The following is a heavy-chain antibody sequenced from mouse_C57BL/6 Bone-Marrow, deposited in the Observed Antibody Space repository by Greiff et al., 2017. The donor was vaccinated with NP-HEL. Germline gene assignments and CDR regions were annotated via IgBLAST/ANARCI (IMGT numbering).Heavy chain of an antibody. CDR2: IYPSDSET. CDR3: ARDAYGNYAY. V-gene: IGHV1-61*01. D-gene: IGHD2-1*01. Sequence: QVQLQQPGAELVRPGSSVKLSCKASGYTFTSYWMDWVKQRPGQGLEWIGNIYPSDSETHYNQKFKDKATFSVDKSCSTAYMQLSSLTSEDSAVYYCARDAYGNYAYWGQGTTLTVSS. J-gene: IGHJ2*01. CDR1: GYTFTSYW.